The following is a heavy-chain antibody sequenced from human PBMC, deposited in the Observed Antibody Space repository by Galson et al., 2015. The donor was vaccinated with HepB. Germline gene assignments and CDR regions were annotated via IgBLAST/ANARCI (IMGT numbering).Heavy chain of an antibody. D-gene: IGHD5-18*01. Sequence: TLSLTCAVYGGSFSGYYWSWIRQPPGKGLEWIGEINHSGSTNYNPSLKSRVTISVDTSKNQFSLKLSSVTAADTAVYYCARGYGIPPYYFDYWGQGTLVTVSS. CDR3: ARGYGIPPYYFDY. CDR1: GGSFSGYY. V-gene: IGHV4-34*01. CDR2: INHSGST. J-gene: IGHJ4*02.